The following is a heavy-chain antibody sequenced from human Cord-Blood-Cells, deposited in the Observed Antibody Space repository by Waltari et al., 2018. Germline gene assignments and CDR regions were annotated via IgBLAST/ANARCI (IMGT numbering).Heavy chain of an antibody. J-gene: IGHJ5*02. D-gene: IGHD2-15*01. CDR1: GGTFSSYD. CDR2: ITPIFGTA. V-gene: IGHV1-69*01. CDR3: ARDRDVVVVAAHNWFDP. Sequence: VQLVQSGAEGKKPGSSVKVSCKASGGTFSSYDISWVRQAPGQGLEWMGGITPIFGTANYAQQFQCRVTITADESTSTAYMELISLRSEVTAVYSCARDRDVVVVAAHNWFDPWGQGTLVTVSS.